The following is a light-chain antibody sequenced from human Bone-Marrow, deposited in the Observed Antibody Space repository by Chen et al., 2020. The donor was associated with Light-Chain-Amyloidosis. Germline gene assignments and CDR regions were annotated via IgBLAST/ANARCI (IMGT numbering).Light chain of an antibody. CDR1: NIASTS. CDR2: DDS. J-gene: IGLJ3*02. CDR3: QVWDRSSDRPV. Sequence: SYVLNQPSSVSVAPGQPATIACGGNNIASTSVHWYQQTPGQAPLLVVYDDSDRPSGIPERLSGSNSGNTATLTISRVEAGDEADYYCQVWDRSSDRPVFGGGTKLTVL. V-gene: IGLV3-21*02.